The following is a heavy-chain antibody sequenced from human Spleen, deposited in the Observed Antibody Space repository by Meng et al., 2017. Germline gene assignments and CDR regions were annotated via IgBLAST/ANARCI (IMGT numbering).Heavy chain of an antibody. V-gene: IGHV3-21*06. CDR1: GFTLSSSG. CDR2: ISGGGSYI. D-gene: IGHD3-22*01. J-gene: IGHJ5*02. Sequence: GESLKISCAASGFTLSSSGMNWVSQAPGKGLEWVSSISGGGSYINYADSVKGRFTISRDNVKNSMYLQMNSLRVEDTAVDYCAREAYDSSGSLNWFDPWAQRTLVTVSS. CDR3: AREAYDSSGSLNWFDP.